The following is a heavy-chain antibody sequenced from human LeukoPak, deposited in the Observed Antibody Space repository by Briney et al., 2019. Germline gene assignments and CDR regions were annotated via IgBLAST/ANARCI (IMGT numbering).Heavy chain of an antibody. CDR3: ARHVRRYYDILTGPPYYYYGMDV. D-gene: IGHD3-9*01. CDR1: GGSISSSSYY. V-gene: IGHV4-61*05. Sequence: SETLSLTCTVSGGSISSSSYYWSWIRQPPGKGLEWIGYIYYSGSTNYNPSLKSRVTISVDTSKNQFSLKLSSVTAADTAVYYCARHVRRYYDILTGPPYYYYGMDVWGQGTTVTVSS. J-gene: IGHJ6*02. CDR2: IYYSGST.